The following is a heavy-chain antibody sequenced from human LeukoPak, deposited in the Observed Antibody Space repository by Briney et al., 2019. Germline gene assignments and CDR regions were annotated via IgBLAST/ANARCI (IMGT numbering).Heavy chain of an antibody. Sequence: GGSLRLSCAASGFTFSGSAMHWVRQASGKGLEWVGRIRSKTNSYATAYVASVKGRFTISRDYSENTAYLQMNSLKTEDTAMYYCTRHVDLVVVAATLLFEFWGQGILVTVSS. V-gene: IGHV3-73*01. J-gene: IGHJ4*02. CDR2: IRSKTNSYAT. CDR3: TRHVDLVVVAATLLFEF. CDR1: GFTFSGSA. D-gene: IGHD2-15*01.